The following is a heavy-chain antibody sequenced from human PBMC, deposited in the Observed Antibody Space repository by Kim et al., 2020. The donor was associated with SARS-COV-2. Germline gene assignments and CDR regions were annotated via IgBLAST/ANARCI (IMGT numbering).Heavy chain of an antibody. CDR3: ARQGRITMIVVVKLKRDRNWFDP. CDR2: IYYSGST. D-gene: IGHD3-22*01. CDR1: GGSISSSSYY. V-gene: IGHV4-39*01. Sequence: SETLSLTCTVSGGSISSSSYYWGWIRQPPGKGLEWIGSIYYSGSTYYNPSLKSRVTISVDTSKNQFSLKLSSVTAADTAVYYCARQGRITMIVVVKLKRDRNWFDPWGQGTLVTVSS. J-gene: IGHJ5*02.